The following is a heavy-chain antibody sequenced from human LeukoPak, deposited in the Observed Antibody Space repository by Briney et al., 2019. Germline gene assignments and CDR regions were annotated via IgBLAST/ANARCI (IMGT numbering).Heavy chain of an antibody. CDR2: IKQDGSEK. CDR1: EFTFSSYW. J-gene: IGHJ4*02. V-gene: IGHV3-7*03. Sequence: GGSLRLSCAASEFTFSSYWMSWVRQAPGKGLEWVANIKQDGSEKYYVDSVKGRFTISIDNAKNSLYLQMNNLRVEDTAMYYCAGGTGFIIKDWGQGTLVTVSS. D-gene: IGHD3-9*01. CDR3: AGGTGFIIKD.